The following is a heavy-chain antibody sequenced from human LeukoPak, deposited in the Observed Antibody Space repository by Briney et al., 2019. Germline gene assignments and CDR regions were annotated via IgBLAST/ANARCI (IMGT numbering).Heavy chain of an antibody. Sequence: GGSLRLSCAASGFTFSSYDMNWVRQAPGKGLEWVSHIDSSGSDIYYADSLKGRFTISRDNAKNSLYLQMDSLGAEDTAVYYCVREGSAGGFDYWGQGTLVAVSS. V-gene: IGHV3-48*03. CDR2: IDSSGSDI. D-gene: IGHD2-15*01. CDR3: VREGSAGGFDY. J-gene: IGHJ4*02. CDR1: GFTFSSYD.